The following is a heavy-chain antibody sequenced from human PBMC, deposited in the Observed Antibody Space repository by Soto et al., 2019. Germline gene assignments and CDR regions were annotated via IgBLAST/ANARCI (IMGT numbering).Heavy chain of an antibody. CDR2: IYWDDDK. CDR1: GFSLTTSGVG. D-gene: IGHD3-3*01. CDR3: AHRVLRAVFGLVTTTAIYFDF. Sequence: QITLNESGPTVVKPTEPLTLTCTFSGFSLTTSGVGVGWVRQSQGKAPEWLAFIYWDDDKRYSTSLKSRLTITKDTSKNQVVLTMANVDPADTATYYCAHRVLRAVFGLVTTTAIYFDFWGQGTPVVVSS. V-gene: IGHV2-5*02. J-gene: IGHJ4*02.